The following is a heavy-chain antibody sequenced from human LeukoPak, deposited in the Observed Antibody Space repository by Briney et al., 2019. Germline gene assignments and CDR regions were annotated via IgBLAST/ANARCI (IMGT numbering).Heavy chain of an antibody. D-gene: IGHD1-7*01. CDR2: INPNSGGT. CDR3: ARDKLELTRSWSDP. Sequence: GASVKVSCEASGYTFSGYYMHWVRQAPGQGLEWMGWINPNSGGTNYAQKFQGRVTMTRDTSISTAYMELSRLRSDDTAVYYCARDKLELTRSWSDPWGQGTLVTVSS. J-gene: IGHJ5*02. V-gene: IGHV1-2*02. CDR1: GYTFSGYY.